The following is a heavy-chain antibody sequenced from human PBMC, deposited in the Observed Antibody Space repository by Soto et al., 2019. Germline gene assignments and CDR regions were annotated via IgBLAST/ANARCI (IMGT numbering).Heavy chain of an antibody. V-gene: IGHV3-30*18. CDR1: GFTFSSYG. D-gene: IGHD3-10*01. CDR3: AKSGGDYGSGSCCGMDV. J-gene: IGHJ6*02. Sequence: PGGSLRLSCAASGFTFSSYGMHWVRQAPGKGLEWVAVISYDGSNKYYADSVKGRFTISRDNSKNTLYLQMNSLRAEDTAVYYCAKSGGDYGSGSCCGMDVWGQGTTVTVSS. CDR2: ISYDGSNK.